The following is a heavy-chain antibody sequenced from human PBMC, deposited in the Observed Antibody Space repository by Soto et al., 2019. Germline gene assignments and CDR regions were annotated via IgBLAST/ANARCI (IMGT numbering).Heavy chain of an antibody. V-gene: IGHV1-18*01. D-gene: IGHD3-3*01. CDR3: ARDLPYYDFWSNYGMDV. Sequence: GASVNVSCKASGYTFTSYGISWVRQAPGQGLEWMGWISAYNGNTNYAQKLQGRVTMTTDTSTSTAYMELRSLRSDDTAVYYCARDLPYYDFWSNYGMDVWGQGTTVTVSS. CDR2: ISAYNGNT. CDR1: GYTFTSYG. J-gene: IGHJ6*02.